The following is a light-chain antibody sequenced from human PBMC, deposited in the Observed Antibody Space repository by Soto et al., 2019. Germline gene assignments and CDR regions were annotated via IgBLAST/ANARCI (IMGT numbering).Light chain of an antibody. Sequence: DIQMTQSPSTLSASVGDRVTITCRASQTLSSWLAWYQQKPGKAPKLLIYKASNLESGVPSRFSGSESGTEFTLTISSLQPDDFATYYCLQYHSYPVTFGQGPKVDI. CDR1: QTLSSW. CDR2: KAS. CDR3: LQYHSYPVT. V-gene: IGKV1-5*03. J-gene: IGKJ1*01.